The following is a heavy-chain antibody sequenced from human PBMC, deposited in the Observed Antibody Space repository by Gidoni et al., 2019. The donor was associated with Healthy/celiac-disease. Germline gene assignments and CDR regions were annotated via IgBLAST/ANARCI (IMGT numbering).Heavy chain of an antibody. Sequence: EVQVLVSGGGLVQPGGSLRLSCAASRFTFSSSAISWVRPAPGEGLEWVSGISGSGASTYSADSVKGRFTISRDNSKNTLYLQMNSQRAEDTAVYYCAKEHQLVGWIDPWGQGTLVTVSS. CDR3: AKEHQLVGWIDP. D-gene: IGHD6-13*01. CDR1: RFTFSSSA. CDR2: ISGSGAST. V-gene: IGHV3-23*01. J-gene: IGHJ5*02.